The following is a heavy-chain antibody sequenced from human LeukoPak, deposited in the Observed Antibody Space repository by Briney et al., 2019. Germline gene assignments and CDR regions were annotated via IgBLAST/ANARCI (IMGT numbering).Heavy chain of an antibody. J-gene: IGHJ3*02. D-gene: IGHD3-10*01. V-gene: IGHV1-18*04. CDR2: ISAYNGNT. Sequence: GESLKISCKGSGYSFTSYWIGWVRQAPGQGLEWMGWISAYNGNTNYAQKLQGRVTMTTDTSTSTAYIELRSLRSDDTAVYYCARDRGAPSSYPAFDIWGQGTMVTVSS. CDR1: GYSFTSYW. CDR3: ARDRGAPSSYPAFDI.